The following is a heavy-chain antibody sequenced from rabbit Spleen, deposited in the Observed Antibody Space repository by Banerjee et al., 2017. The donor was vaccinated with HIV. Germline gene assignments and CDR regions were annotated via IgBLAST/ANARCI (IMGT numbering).Heavy chain of an antibody. J-gene: IGHJ4*01. D-gene: IGHD2-1*01. CDR3: ARGSAAMTMVITGFYFNL. CDR2: IYGGDGGST. V-gene: IGHV1S40*01. Sequence: QSLEESGGDRVKPGASLTITCTASGFPFSNSYYLCWVRQVPGKGLESSACIYGGDGGSTWYASWAKGRFTISKTSSTTVTLQVTSLTAADTATYFCARGSAAMTMVITGFYFNLWGPCTLVTVS. CDR1: GFPFSNSYY.